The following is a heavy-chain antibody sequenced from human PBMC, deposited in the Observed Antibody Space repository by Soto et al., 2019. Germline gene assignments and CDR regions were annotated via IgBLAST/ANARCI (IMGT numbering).Heavy chain of an antibody. CDR2: IKGDGSEI. D-gene: IGHD3-3*01. CDR1: RFTFSNTW. Sequence: EVYLVESGGGLVQPGGSLTLSCAASRFTFSNTWMNWVRQAPGNGLEWVANIKGDGSEIYYVDSVRGRFTISRDNAKNSLHLHMNTLRAEDTALYYCAAGFPPDFWGQGTLVTVSS. V-gene: IGHV3-7*01. CDR3: AAGFPPDF. J-gene: IGHJ4*02.